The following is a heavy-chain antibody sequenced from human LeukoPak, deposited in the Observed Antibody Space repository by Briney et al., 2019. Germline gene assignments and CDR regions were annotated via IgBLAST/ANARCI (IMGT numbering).Heavy chain of an antibody. V-gene: IGHV1-69*01. CDR2: IIPIFGTA. CDR1: GGTFSSYA. CDR3: ASRHQKYYYYYGMDV. Sequence: SVKVSCKASGGTFSSYAISWVRQAPGQGLEWMGGIIPIFGTANYAQKFQGRVTITADESTSTAYMELSSLRSEDTAVYYCASRHQKYYYYYGMDVWGQGTTVTVSS. J-gene: IGHJ6*02.